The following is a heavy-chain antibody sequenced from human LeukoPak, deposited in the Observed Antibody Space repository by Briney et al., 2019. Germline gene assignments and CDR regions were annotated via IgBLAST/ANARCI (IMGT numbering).Heavy chain of an antibody. J-gene: IGHJ4*02. CDR1: GFTFSSYS. V-gene: IGHV3-21*01. CDR3: AREQQDWNDVGIDY. D-gene: IGHD1-1*01. CDR2: ISSSSSYI. Sequence: PGGSLRLSCAASGFTFSSYSMNWVRQAPGKGLEWVSSISSSSSYIYYAHSVKGRFTISRDNAKNSPYLQMNSLRAEDTAVYYCAREQQDWNDVGIDYWGQGTLVTVSS.